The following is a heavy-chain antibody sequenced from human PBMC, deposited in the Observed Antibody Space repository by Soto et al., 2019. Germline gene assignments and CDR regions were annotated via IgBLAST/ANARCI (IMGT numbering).Heavy chain of an antibody. Sequence: QVQLVQSGAEVKKPGASVKISCKASGYTFTRYTMNWVRQAPGPRLEWMGWINPDTGNTKSSQKFQDRVIITRDTSASPAYMELSSLRSADTTVYYCARGIATGLLAPWGQGNLVTVSS. J-gene: IGHJ5*02. D-gene: IGHD2-15*01. V-gene: IGHV1-3*01. CDR3: ARGIATGLLAP. CDR1: GYTFTRYT. CDR2: INPDTGNT.